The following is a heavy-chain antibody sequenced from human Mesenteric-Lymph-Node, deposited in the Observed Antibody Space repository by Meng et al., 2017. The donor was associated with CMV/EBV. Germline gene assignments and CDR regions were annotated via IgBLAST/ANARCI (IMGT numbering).Heavy chain of an antibody. D-gene: IGHD3-3*01. CDR3: ARGNYYDFWSGYCEGNWFHR. Sequence: GSLRLSCAVYGGSVSGYYWSWIRQPPGKGLEWIGEINHSGSTNYNPSLKSRVTISVDTSKNQFSLKLSSVTAADTAVYYCARGNYYDFWSGYCEGNWFHRWDQRTLVTVSS. V-gene: IGHV4-34*01. CDR1: GGSVSGYY. J-gene: IGHJ5*02. CDR2: INHSGST.